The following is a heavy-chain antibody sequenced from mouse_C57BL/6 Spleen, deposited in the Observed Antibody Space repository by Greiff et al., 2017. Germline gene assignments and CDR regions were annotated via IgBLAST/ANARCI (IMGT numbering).Heavy chain of an antibody. CDR3: ARRGPQGYAMDY. J-gene: IGHJ4*01. V-gene: IGHV1-52*01. Sequence: VQLQQPGAELVRPGSSVKLSCKASGYTFTSYWMHWVKQRPIQGLEWIGNIDPSDSETHYNQKFKDKATLTVDKSSSTAYMQLSSLTSEDSAVYYCARRGPQGYAMDYWGQGTSVTVSS. CDR1: GYTFTSYW. CDR2: IDPSDSET.